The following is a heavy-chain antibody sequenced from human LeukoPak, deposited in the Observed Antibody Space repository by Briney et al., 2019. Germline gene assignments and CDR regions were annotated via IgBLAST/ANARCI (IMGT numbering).Heavy chain of an antibody. CDR1: GFPFSGSG. Sequence: GGSLRLSCAASGFPFSGSGMHWVRQAPGKGLEWVAVIWYDGSHQYYADSVKGRFTISRDNAKNSLYLQMNSLRAEDTAVYYCARAGYYGSGSYYTLPFDYWGQGTLVTVSS. CDR3: ARAGYYGSGSYYTLPFDY. CDR2: IWYDGSHQ. D-gene: IGHD3-10*01. V-gene: IGHV3-33*01. J-gene: IGHJ4*02.